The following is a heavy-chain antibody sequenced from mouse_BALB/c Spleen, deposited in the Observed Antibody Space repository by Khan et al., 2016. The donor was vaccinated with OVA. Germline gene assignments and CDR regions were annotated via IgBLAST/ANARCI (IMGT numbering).Heavy chain of an antibody. Sequence: QVQLTESGPGLVAPSQSLSIRCTVSGLSLTNYGVSWVRQPPGKGLEWLGVIWGDGRTNYHSVLKSRLTINKDNSKSQVFVKLTRLQPENTAKYFFAIIYYCNDWFAYWGQGTLVTVSA. D-gene: IGHD1-1*01. J-gene: IGHJ3*01. CDR2: IWGDGRT. CDR1: GLSLTNYG. CDR3: AIIYYCNDWFAY. V-gene: IGHV2-3*01.